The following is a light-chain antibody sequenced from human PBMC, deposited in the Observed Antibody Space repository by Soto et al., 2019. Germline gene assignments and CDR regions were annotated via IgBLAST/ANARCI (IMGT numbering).Light chain of an antibody. Sequence: ETVLTQSPGTLSLSPGERATLSCRTSQSVNSRDVAWYQQKSGQAPRLLIYVVSTRATDIPDRFSGGGSGTDFTLTIRRLEPEDSAVYYCQLYGNSLLYTFGQGTKLELK. V-gene: IGKV3-20*01. CDR1: QSVNSRD. J-gene: IGKJ2*01. CDR2: VVS. CDR3: QLYGNSLLYT.